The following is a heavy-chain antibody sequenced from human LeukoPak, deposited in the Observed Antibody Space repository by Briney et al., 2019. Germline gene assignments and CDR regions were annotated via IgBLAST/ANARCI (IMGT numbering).Heavy chain of an antibody. V-gene: IGHV3-23*01. CDR1: GFTLSNHA. D-gene: IGHD6-6*01. Sequence: PGGSVRLSCAASGFTLSNHAMSWVRQAPGKGLEWVSVIGVSGGSTYYADSVKGRFTISRDNSKNTLYLEMNSLRSDDTAVYHCAKGGASSLHTYIDVRGKGTTVIVSS. J-gene: IGHJ6*04. CDR2: IGVSGGST. CDR3: AKGGASSLHTYIDV.